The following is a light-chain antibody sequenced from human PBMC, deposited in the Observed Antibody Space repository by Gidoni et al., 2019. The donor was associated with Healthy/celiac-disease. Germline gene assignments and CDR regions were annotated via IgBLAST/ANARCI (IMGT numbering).Light chain of an antibody. J-gene: IGKJ4*02. Sequence: DIQMTQSPSPLSASVGDRVTITCRASQSIDSYLNWYQQKPGKAPKLLIYAASSLQSGVPSRFSGSGSGTDFTLTISSLQPEDVATYYCQQSYSTLPLTFGGGTKVEIK. CDR1: QSIDSY. CDR3: QQSYSTLPLT. V-gene: IGKV1-39*01. CDR2: AAS.